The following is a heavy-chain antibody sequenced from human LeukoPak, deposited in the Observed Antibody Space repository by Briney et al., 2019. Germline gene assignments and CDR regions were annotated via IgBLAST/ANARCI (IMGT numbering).Heavy chain of an antibody. Sequence: ASVKVSCXVSGYTLTELSMHWVRQAPGKGLEWMGGFDPEDGETIYAQKFQGRVTMTEDTSTDTAYMELSSLRSEDTAVYYCATADSSGYWAIDYWGQGTLVTVSS. CDR3: ATADSSGYWAIDY. CDR1: GYTLTELS. J-gene: IGHJ4*02. CDR2: FDPEDGET. V-gene: IGHV1-24*01. D-gene: IGHD3-22*01.